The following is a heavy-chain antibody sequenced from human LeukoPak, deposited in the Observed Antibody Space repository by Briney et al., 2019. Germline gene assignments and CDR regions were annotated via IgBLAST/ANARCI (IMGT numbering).Heavy chain of an antibody. D-gene: IGHD6-13*01. V-gene: IGHV1-46*01. J-gene: IGHJ4*02. CDR2: INPSSGRT. CDR1: GYRFPGYN. CDR3: ARDSSNWSFDY. Sequence: SVTVSCKASGYRFPGYNMHWVRQAPGQGPEWVAIINPSSGRTAYAHKFQGRVTFTRDKSTKTHYMELNSHESDENAIDYCARDSSNWSFDYWGQGTPVTVSS.